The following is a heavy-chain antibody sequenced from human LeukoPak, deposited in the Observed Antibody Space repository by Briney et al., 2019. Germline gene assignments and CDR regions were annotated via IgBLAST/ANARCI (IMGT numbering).Heavy chain of an antibody. CDR1: GFTFSSYG. V-gene: IGHV3-33*01. D-gene: IGHD3-22*01. Sequence: PGRSLRLSCAASGFTFSSYGMHWVRQAPGKGLEWVAVIWYDGSNKYYADSVKGRFTISRDNSKNTLYLQMNSLRAEDTAVYYCARGSQLRTYYDSSGTDYYGMDVWGQGTTVTVSS. CDR2: IWYDGSNK. CDR3: ARGSQLRTYYDSSGTDYYGMDV. J-gene: IGHJ6*02.